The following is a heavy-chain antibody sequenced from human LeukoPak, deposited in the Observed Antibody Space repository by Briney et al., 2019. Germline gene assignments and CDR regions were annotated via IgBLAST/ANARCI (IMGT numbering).Heavy chain of an antibody. CDR3: ARDFGGDGYNS. CDR1: GFTFSDYG. CDR2: IWFDESNK. J-gene: IGHJ4*02. D-gene: IGHD5-24*01. V-gene: IGHV3-33*01. Sequence: AGGSLRLSCVASGFTFSDYGMHWVRQAPGKGLEWVAVIWFDESNKYYADSVEGRFTISRDNSKNTLYLQMNSLRVEDTAVYYCARDFGGDGYNSWGQGTLVTVSS.